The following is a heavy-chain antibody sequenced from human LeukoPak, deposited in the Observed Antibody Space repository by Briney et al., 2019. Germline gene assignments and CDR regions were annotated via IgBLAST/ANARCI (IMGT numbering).Heavy chain of an antibody. Sequence: SETLSLTCTVSGGSIDSAAYSWSWIRQPPGKGLEWIGYIYYTGDTYYNPSLESQVIMSVDSSRDRFSLRLTSVTAADTAIYYCGIITFYYDASGNPNDAFDIWGQGTKVTVSS. CDR2: IYYTGDT. V-gene: IGHV4-30-4*07. CDR1: GGSIDSAAYS. CDR3: GIITFYYDASGNPNDAFDI. D-gene: IGHD3-22*01. J-gene: IGHJ3*02.